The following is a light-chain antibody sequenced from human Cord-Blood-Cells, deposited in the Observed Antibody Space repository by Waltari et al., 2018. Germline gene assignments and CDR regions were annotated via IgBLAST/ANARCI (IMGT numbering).Light chain of an antibody. V-gene: IGKV3-11*01. J-gene: IGKJ5*01. Sequence: EIGLTQSPATLSLAPGERATLSCRASQRVSSYLAWYQHKPGQAHRLLIYDASNRATGIQARFSGSVSGTDFTITISRLEPEDLAFYYCQQRSNWRITFGQGTRLEL. CDR3: QQRSNWRIT. CDR2: DAS. CDR1: QRVSSY.